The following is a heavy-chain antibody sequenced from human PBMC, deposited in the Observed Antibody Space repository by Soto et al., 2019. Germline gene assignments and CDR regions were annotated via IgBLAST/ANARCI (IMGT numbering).Heavy chain of an antibody. D-gene: IGHD6-6*01. J-gene: IGHJ6*02. CDR2: ISSSSSYI. Sequence: EVQLVESGGGLVKPGGSLRLSCAASGFTFSSYSMNWVRQAPGKGLEWVSSISSSSSYIYYADSVKGRFTISRDNAKNYLYLQMNSLRAEDTAVYYCARNTLAARPGYYYGMDVWGQGTTVTVSS. CDR3: ARNTLAARPGYYYGMDV. V-gene: IGHV3-21*01. CDR1: GFTFSSYS.